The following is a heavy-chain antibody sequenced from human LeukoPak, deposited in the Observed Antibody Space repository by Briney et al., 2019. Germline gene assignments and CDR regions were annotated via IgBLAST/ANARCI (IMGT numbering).Heavy chain of an antibody. V-gene: IGHV1-2*02. CDR3: ARVRDSSGWYAYFDY. CDR1: GYTFTGYY. Sequence: ASVKVSCKASGYTFTGYYMHWVRQAPGQGLECMGWNNPNSGGTNYAQKFQGRVTMTRDTSISTAYMELSRLRSDDTAVYYCARVRDSSGWYAYFDYWGQGTLVTVSS. J-gene: IGHJ4*02. CDR2: NNPNSGGT. D-gene: IGHD6-19*01.